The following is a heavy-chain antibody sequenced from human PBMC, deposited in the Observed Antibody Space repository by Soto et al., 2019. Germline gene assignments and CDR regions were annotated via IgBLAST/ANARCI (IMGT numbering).Heavy chain of an antibody. V-gene: IGHV1-2*04. Sequence: QVQLVQSGAEVKKPGASVKVSCKASGYTFTGYYMHWVRQAPGQGLEWMGWINPNSGGTNYAQKFQGWVTMTRDTSISTAYMELSRLGSDDTAVYYCARSSAVDLGELSSYGFDYWGQGTLVTVSS. J-gene: IGHJ4*02. D-gene: IGHD3-16*02. CDR1: GYTFTGYY. CDR3: ARSSAVDLGELSSYGFDY. CDR2: INPNSGGT.